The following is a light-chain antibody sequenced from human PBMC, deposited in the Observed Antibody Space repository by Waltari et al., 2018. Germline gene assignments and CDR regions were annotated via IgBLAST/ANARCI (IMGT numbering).Light chain of an antibody. CDR2: AVS. V-gene: IGLV2-23*02. CDR3: SSYAGSSKGV. CDR1: SSAVGNYTR. J-gene: IGLJ2*01. Sequence: QSALTQPASVSGSPGQSITLSCTGTSSAVGNYTRVSWYQQHPGKAPKLMIYAVSKRPSGVSDRYSGSKSGDMASLTISGLQPEDEAEYFCSSYAGSSKGVFGGGTKVTVL.